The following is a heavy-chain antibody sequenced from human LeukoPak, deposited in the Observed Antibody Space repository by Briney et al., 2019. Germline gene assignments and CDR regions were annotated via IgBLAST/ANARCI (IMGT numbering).Heavy chain of an antibody. CDR2: IYYSGST. D-gene: IGHD5-24*01. CDR1: GGSISSYY. J-gene: IGHJ4*02. V-gene: IGHV4-59*01. CDR3: ARANGYSDY. Sequence: PSETLSLTCTVSGGSISSYYWSWIRQPPGEGLEWIGYIYYSGSTNYNPSLKSRVTISVDTSKDQFSLKLSSVTAADTAVYYCARANGYSDYWGQGALVTVSS.